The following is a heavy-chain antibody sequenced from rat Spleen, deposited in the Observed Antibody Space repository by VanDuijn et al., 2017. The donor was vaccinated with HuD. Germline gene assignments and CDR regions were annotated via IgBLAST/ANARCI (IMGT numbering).Heavy chain of an antibody. J-gene: IGHJ3*01. CDR1: GFTFSDYY. CDR3: TRHGTSVRVWFAY. V-gene: IGHV5-29*01. D-gene: IGHD1-1*01. Sequence: EVQLVESDGGLVQPGRSLKLSCAASGFTFSDYYMAWVRQGPTQGLEWVATIRYDGSSTYYRDSVKGRFTISRDNAKSTLYLQMDSLRSEDTATYYCTRHGTSVRVWFAYWGQGTLVTVSS. CDR2: IRYDGSST.